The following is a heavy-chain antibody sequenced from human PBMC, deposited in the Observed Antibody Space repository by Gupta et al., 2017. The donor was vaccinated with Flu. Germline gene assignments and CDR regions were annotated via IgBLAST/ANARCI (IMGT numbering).Heavy chain of an antibody. D-gene: IGHD6-13*01. J-gene: IGHJ4*02. CDR3: ARDEGGSWFRY. Sequence: YGMSWVGQAPGKGLEWVAAIGGSGFDTDYADSVKGRVTISRDNSKNTVSLEVNSLGAEDTALYYCARDEGGSWFRYWGQGTLVTVSS. V-gene: IGHV3-23*01. CDR2: IGGSGFDT. CDR1: YG.